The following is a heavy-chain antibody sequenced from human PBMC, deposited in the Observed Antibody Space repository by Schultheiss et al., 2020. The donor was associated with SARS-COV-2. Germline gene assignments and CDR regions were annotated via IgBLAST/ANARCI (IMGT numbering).Heavy chain of an antibody. CDR2: ISSSSSYI. V-gene: IGHV3-21*04. D-gene: IGHD2-8*01. J-gene: IGHJ6*03. CDR1: GFTFSSYS. CDR3: ARGYCTNGICFHYFYYMDV. Sequence: GGSLRLSCAASGFTFSSYSMNWVRQAPGKGLEWVSSISSSSSYIYYADSVKGRFTISRDNAKNSLYLQMNSLRAEDTAVYYCARGYCTNGICFHYFYYMDVWGKGTTFTVSS.